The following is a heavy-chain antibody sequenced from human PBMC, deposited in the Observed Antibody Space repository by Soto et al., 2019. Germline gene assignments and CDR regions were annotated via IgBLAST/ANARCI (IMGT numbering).Heavy chain of an antibody. D-gene: IGHD3-16*01. V-gene: IGHV3-21*01. J-gene: IGHJ4*02. CDR1: GFTFSSYV. CDR3: ATTVWEIDY. CDR2: ISGSSSYI. Sequence: GGSLRLSCAASGFTFSSYVMNWVRQAPGKGLEWVSSISGSSSYIYYTNSVKGRFIISRDNAKNSLYLQMNGLRAEDTAVYHCATTVWEIDYWGQGTLVTVSS.